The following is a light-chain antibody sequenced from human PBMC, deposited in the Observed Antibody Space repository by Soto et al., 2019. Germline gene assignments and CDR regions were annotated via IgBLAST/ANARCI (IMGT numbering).Light chain of an antibody. J-gene: IGKJ2*01. V-gene: IGKV3-20*01. CDR3: QQYGNSPPNT. CDR2: GAS. Sequence: EIVLTQSPGTLSLSPGERATLSCRASQSVSSSYLAWYQQKPGQAPRLLIYGASSRATGIPDRFSGSGSGTDFTLTISRLEPEDCAVYFCQQYGNSPPNTFGQGTKVDIK. CDR1: QSVSSSY.